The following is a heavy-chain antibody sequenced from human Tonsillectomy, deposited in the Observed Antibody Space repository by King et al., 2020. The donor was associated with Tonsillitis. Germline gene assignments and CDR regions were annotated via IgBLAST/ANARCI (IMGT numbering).Heavy chain of an antibody. D-gene: IGHD7-27*01. J-gene: IGHJ4*02. CDR2: INHSGST. Sequence: QVQLQQWGAGLLKPSETLSLTCAVYSGSFSGYYWSWIRQPPGKGLEWIGEINHSGSTNYNPSLKSRVTISVDTSKNQFSLKLSSVTAADTAVYYCARGLGPIDYWGQGTLVTVSS. CDR3: ARGLGPIDY. CDR1: SGSFSGYY. V-gene: IGHV4-34*01.